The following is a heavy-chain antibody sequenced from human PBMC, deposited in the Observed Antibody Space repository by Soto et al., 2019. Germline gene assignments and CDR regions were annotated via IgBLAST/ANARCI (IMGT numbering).Heavy chain of an antibody. Sequence: GGSLRLSCAASGFTFSSYAMHWVRQAPGKGLEWVAVISYDGSNKYYADSVKGRFTISRDNSKNTLYLQMNSLRAEDTAVYYCAKERFLEWLVYWGQGTLVTVSS. D-gene: IGHD3-3*01. CDR3: AKERFLEWLVY. CDR1: GFTFSSYA. CDR2: ISYDGSNK. J-gene: IGHJ4*02. V-gene: IGHV3-30-3*01.